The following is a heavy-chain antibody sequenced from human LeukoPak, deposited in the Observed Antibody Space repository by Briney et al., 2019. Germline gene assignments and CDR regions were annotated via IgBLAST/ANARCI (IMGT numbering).Heavy chain of an antibody. V-gene: IGHV1-24*01. CDR2: FDPEDGET. D-gene: IGHD6-19*01. CDR1: GYTLTDLS. J-gene: IGHJ4*02. Sequence: GASVKVSCKISGYTLTDLSMHWVRQAPGKGLEWMGGFDPEDGETIYAQKFQGRVTTTADTSTDTAYMELSSLRSEDTAVYHCATSVAGDYFDYRGQGTLVTVSS. CDR3: ATSVAGDYFDY.